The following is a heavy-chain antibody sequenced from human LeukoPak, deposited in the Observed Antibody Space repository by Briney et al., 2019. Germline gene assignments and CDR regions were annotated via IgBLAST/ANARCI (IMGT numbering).Heavy chain of an antibody. D-gene: IGHD1-26*01. J-gene: IGHJ4*02. Sequence: SETLSLTCTVSGGSISSYYWSWIRQPPGKGLEWIGYTYYSGSTNYNPSLKSRVTISVDTSKNQFSLKLSSVTAADTAVYYCARHRLDSGSYSYLDYWGQGTLVTVSS. CDR2: TYYSGST. CDR3: ARHRLDSGSYSYLDY. CDR1: GGSISSYY. V-gene: IGHV4-59*08.